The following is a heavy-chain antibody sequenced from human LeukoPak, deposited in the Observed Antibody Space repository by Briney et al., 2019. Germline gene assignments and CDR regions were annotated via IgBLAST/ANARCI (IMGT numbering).Heavy chain of an antibody. V-gene: IGHV4-34*01. CDR1: GGSFSGYY. D-gene: IGHD6-13*01. Sequence: SETLSLTCAVYGGSFSGYYWSWIRQPPGKGLEWIGEINHSGSTNYNSSLKSRVTISVDTSKNQFSLTLSSVTAAATAVYYCARQGGSSWFWNYWGQGTLVTVSS. J-gene: IGHJ4*02. CDR2: INHSGST. CDR3: ARQGGSSWFWNY.